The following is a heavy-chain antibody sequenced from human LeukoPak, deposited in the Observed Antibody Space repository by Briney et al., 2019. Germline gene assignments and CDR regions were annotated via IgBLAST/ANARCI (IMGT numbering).Heavy chain of an antibody. Sequence: GESLKISCKGSGSSFSNSYIGWVRHVPGKGLEWMGIIYPGDSNAKYSPSFRGQVTISADKSESTAYLHWTSLKASDTAIYYCARLPKDTFLDYWGQGTLVTVSS. CDR1: GSSFSNSY. CDR3: ARLPKDTFLDY. J-gene: IGHJ4*02. D-gene: IGHD2-2*01. CDR2: IYPGDSNA. V-gene: IGHV5-51*01.